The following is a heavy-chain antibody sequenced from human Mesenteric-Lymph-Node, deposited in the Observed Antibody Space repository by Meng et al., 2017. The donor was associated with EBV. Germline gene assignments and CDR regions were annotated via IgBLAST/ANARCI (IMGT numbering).Heavy chain of an antibody. CDR2: IYHSGTS. D-gene: IGHD3-10*01. J-gene: IGHJ4*02. CDR1: GGSISSNNG. CDR3: ARDLLRGVIHS. V-gene: IGHV4-4*02. Sequence: VERQEAGPGVVKPSGPLALVCAHAGGSISSNNGLPWVRQPPGKGLEWIAEIYHSGTSNYNPSLKSRLTVSVDKSKNQFSLKLTSVTAADTAVYYCARDLLRGVIHSWGQGTLVTVSS.